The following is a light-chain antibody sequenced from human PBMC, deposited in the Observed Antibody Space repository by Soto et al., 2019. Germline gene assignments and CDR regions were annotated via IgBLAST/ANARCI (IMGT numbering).Light chain of an antibody. J-gene: IGLJ1*01. V-gene: IGLV2-11*01. Sequence: QSALTQPRSVSGSPGQSVTISCTGTSTDVGGYNYVSWYQHHPGRAPKLMIYDVSKRPSGVPDRFSGSKSGNTASLTISGLQDEDEDDYYCCSYAGSYRPYVFGTGTKLTVL. CDR3: CSYAGSYRPYV. CDR2: DVS. CDR1: STDVGGYNY.